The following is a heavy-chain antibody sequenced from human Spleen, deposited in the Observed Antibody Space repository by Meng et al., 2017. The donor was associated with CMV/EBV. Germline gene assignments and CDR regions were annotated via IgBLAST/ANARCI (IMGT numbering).Heavy chain of an antibody. Sequence: KVHCKASGYNFTSYDIHWVRQATGQGLEWMGWMNPNSGNTGYAQKFQGRVTITRNTSISTAYMELSSLRSEDTAVYYCARGRVELVDYWGQGTLVTVSS. CDR1: GYNFTSYD. J-gene: IGHJ4*02. D-gene: IGHD6-13*01. V-gene: IGHV1-8*03. CDR2: MNPNSGNT. CDR3: ARGRVELVDY.